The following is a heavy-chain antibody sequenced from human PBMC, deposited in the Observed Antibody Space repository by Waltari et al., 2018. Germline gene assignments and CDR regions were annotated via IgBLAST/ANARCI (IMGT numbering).Heavy chain of an antibody. Sequence: QVQLQESGPGLVKPSGTLSLTCAVSGGSISSSTWWRWVRRPPGKGLEWIGEIYHSGSTNYNPSHKSRVTISVDKSKNQFSLKLSSVTAADTAVYYCARDRKAAGPNWFDPWGQGTLVTVSS. V-gene: IGHV4-4*02. J-gene: IGHJ5*02. CDR1: GGSISSSTW. CDR2: IYHSGST. D-gene: IGHD6-13*01. CDR3: ARDRKAAGPNWFDP.